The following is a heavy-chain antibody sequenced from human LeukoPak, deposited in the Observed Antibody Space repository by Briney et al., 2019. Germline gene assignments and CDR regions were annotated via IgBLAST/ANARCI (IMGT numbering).Heavy chain of an antibody. Sequence: SETLSLTCTVSGYSISSGYYWGWTRQPPGKGLEWIGSIYHSGSTYYNSSLRSRVTISVDTSKNQFSLKLSSVTAADTAVYYCARDGDYYGSGSHFDYWGQGTLVTVSS. J-gene: IGHJ4*02. CDR3: ARDGDYYGSGSHFDY. D-gene: IGHD3-10*01. CDR2: IYHSGST. CDR1: GYSISSGYY. V-gene: IGHV4-38-2*02.